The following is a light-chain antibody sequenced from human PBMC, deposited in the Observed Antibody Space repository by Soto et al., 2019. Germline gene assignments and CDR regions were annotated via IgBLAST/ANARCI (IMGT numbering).Light chain of an antibody. CDR2: GAS. Sequence: EIVLTQSPGTLSLSPGERATLSCRVSQSVSSSYLAWYQQKPGQAPRLLIYGASSRATGIPDRFSGSGSGTDFTLTISRLEPEDFAVYYCQQYGSPLTFGGGTKVEIK. CDR1: QSVSSSY. V-gene: IGKV3-20*01. CDR3: QQYGSPLT. J-gene: IGKJ4*01.